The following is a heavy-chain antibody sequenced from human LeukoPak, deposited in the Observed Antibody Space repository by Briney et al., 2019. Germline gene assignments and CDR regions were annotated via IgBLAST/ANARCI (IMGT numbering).Heavy chain of an antibody. V-gene: IGHV3-9*02. CDR3: AKGSCSSTNCYLSDY. Sequence: PGGSLRLSCAASGFTSDDYAMHWVRQAPGKGLEWGSGISWNSGSPGYADSVKGRFTTSRDNAKKSLYLQMNSLIPEDMALYYCAKGSCSSTNCYLSDYWGQGTLVTVS. CDR1: GFTSDDYA. D-gene: IGHD2-2*01. CDR2: ISWNSGSP. J-gene: IGHJ4*02.